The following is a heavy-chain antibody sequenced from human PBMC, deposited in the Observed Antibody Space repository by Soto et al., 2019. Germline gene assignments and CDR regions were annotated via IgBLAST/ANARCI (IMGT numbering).Heavy chain of an antibody. J-gene: IGHJ4*02. CDR1: GDSVSSDSYY. V-gene: IGHV4-39*01. CDR2: MCYSGNT. D-gene: IGHD3-16*01. CDR3: ARSTLALATLQIPEY. Sequence: QLQVQESGPGLVKPSETLSLTCTVSGDSVSSDSYYWAWIRQPPGQGLEWIGSMCYSGNTYYNPSFMSRVTISVVTSENQFSLKLTSVTAADTAIYYCARSTLALATLQIPEYWGQGSLATVSS.